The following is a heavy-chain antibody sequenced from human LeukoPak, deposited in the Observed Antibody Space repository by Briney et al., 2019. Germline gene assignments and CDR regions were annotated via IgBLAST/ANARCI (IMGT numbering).Heavy chain of an antibody. CDR2: IYYSGST. V-gene: IGHV4-59*08. D-gene: IGHD6-19*01. CDR1: GGSISSYY. Sequence: PSETLSLTCAVSGGSISSYYWSWIRQPPGKGLEWIGYIYYSGSTNYNPSLKSRVTISVDTSKNQFSLKLSSVTAADTAVYYCATVIWGQWLGAFDIWGQGTMVTVSS. CDR3: ATVIWGQWLGAFDI. J-gene: IGHJ3*02.